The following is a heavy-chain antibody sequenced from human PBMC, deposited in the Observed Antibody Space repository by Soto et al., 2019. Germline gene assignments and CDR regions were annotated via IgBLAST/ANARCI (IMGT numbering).Heavy chain of an antibody. CDR3: ARSKGGMAVAGHFDY. J-gene: IGHJ4*02. CDR1: GFSLSNARMG. V-gene: IGHV2-26*01. D-gene: IGHD6-19*01. CDR2: IFSNDEK. Sequence: QVTLKESGPVLVKPTETLTLTCTVSGFSLSNARMGVSWIRQPPGKALEWLAHIFSNDEKSYSTSLKSRLTISKDTSKSQVVLTMTNMDPVDTATYCCARSKGGMAVAGHFDYWGQGTLVTVSS.